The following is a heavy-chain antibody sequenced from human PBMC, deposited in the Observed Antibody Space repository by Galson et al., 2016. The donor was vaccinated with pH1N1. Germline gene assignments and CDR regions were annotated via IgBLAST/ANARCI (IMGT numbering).Heavy chain of an antibody. D-gene: IGHD6-13*01. CDR3: VRAIGAADSS. CDR1: GFTFSSCG. CDR2: IKEDGSVT. Sequence: SLRLSCAASGFTFSSCGIYWVRQAPGKGLEWVANIKEDGSVTYYVDSVKGRFTISRDNGKNSLYLQMVSLRVEDTAVYFCVRAIGAADSSWGQGTLVTVSS. J-gene: IGHJ4*02. V-gene: IGHV3-7*01.